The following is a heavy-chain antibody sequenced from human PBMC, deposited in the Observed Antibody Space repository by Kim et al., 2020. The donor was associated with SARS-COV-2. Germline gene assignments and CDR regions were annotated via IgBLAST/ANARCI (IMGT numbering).Heavy chain of an antibody. CDR3: ARLLSGYEVDY. Sequence: KYYADSVKGRFIISRDNSKNSLYLQMNSLRPEDTAVYYCARLLSGYEVDYWGQGTLVTVSS. J-gene: IGHJ4*02. D-gene: IGHD5-12*01. V-gene: IGHV3-30*03. CDR2: K.